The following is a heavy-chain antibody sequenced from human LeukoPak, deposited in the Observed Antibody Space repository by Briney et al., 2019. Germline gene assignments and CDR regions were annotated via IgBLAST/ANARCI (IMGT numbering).Heavy chain of an antibody. CDR1: GGTFSSYA. CDR3: ARDGDYVTGLDY. D-gene: IGHD4-17*01. V-gene: IGHV1-69*05. J-gene: IGHJ4*02. Sequence: SVKVSCKASGGTFSSYAISWVRQAPGQGLEWMGRIIPIFGTANYAQKLQGRVTMTTDTSTSTAYMELRSLRSDDTAVYYCARDGDYVTGLDYWGQGTLVTVSS. CDR2: IIPIFGTA.